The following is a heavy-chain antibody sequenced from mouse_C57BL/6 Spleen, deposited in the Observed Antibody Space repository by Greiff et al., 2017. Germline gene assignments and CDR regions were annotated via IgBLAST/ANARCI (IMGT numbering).Heavy chain of an antibody. Sequence: QVQLQQPGAELVKPGASVKLSCKASGYTFTSYWMHWVKQRPGQGLEWIGMIHPNSGSTNYNEKFKSKATLTVDKSSSTAYMQLSSLTSKDSAVYYCARARIYYDYDVSYWGQGTTLTVSS. CDR1: GYTFTSYW. D-gene: IGHD2-4*01. CDR2: IHPNSGST. CDR3: ARARIYYDYDVSY. V-gene: IGHV1-64*01. J-gene: IGHJ2*01.